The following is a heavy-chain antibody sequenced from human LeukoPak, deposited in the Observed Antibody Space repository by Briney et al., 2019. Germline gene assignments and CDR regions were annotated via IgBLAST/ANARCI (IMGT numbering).Heavy chain of an antibody. CDR2: IYTSGST. Sequence: PSETLSLTCTVSGGSISSGSYYWSWIRQPAGKGLEWIGRIYTSGSTNYNPSLKSRVTISVDTSKNQFSLKLSSVTAADTAVYYCAREGPRAYGSGFGAAYYYYYMDVWGKGTTVTISS. J-gene: IGHJ6*03. D-gene: IGHD3-10*01. V-gene: IGHV4-61*02. CDR3: AREGPRAYGSGFGAAYYYYYMDV. CDR1: GGSISSGSYY.